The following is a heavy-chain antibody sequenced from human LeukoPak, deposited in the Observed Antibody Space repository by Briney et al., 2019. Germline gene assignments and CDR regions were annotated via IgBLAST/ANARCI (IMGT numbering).Heavy chain of an antibody. J-gene: IGHJ4*02. CDR2: INPNNGGT. CDR3: ARVGKYYDSSGPFDY. D-gene: IGHD3-22*01. Sequence: ASVEVSCKASGYTFTGYYMHWVRQAPGQGLEWMGWINPNNGGTNYAQKFQGRVTMTRDTSISTAYMELSRLRSDDTAVYYCARVGKYYDSSGPFDYWGQGTLVTVSS. CDR1: GYTFTGYY. V-gene: IGHV1-2*02.